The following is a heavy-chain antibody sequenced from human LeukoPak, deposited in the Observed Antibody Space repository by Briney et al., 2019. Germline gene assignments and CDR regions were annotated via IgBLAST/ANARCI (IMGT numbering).Heavy chain of an antibody. J-gene: IGHJ5*02. V-gene: IGHV4-30-4*08. CDR3: ARGWNYGLNWFDP. Sequence: SETLSLTCTVSGGSISSNDYYWSWIRQPPGKGLEWIGYIYHSGTTYYNPSLKSRVTISVDRSKTQFSLKLSSVTAADTAVYYCARGWNYGLNWFDPWGQGILVTVSS. CDR1: GGSISSNDYY. CDR2: IYHSGTT. D-gene: IGHD1-7*01.